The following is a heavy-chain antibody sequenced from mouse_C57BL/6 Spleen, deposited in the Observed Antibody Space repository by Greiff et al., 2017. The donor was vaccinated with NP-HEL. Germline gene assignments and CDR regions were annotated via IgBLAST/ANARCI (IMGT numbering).Heavy chain of an antibody. Sequence: VQRVESGAELVKPGASVKLSCKASGYTFTSYWMHWVKQRPGQGLEWIGMIHPNSGSTNYNEKFKSKATLTVDTSSSTAYMQLSSLTSEDSAVYYCAYGNYGAYWGQGTLVTVSA. CDR2: IHPNSGST. D-gene: IGHD2-1*01. CDR3: AYGNYGAY. V-gene: IGHV1-64*01. CDR1: GYTFTSYW. J-gene: IGHJ3*01.